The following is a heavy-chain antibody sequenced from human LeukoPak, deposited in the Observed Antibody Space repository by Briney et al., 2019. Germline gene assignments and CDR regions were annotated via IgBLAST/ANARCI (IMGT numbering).Heavy chain of an antibody. CDR1: GFSFTTYA. CDR2: ISGDGLRT. D-gene: IGHD3-22*01. J-gene: IGHJ4*02. V-gene: IGHV3-23*01. Sequence: PGESLRLSCAASGFSFTTYAMSWVRQAPGKGLEWVSVISGDGLRTYYADSVKGRFTISRDNSKNTLYLQMNSLRAEDTAVYYCAKAHDSSGYWFYWGQGTLVTVSS. CDR3: AKAHDSSGYWFY.